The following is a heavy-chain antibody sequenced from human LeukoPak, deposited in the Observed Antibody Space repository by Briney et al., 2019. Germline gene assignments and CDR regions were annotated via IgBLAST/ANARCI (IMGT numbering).Heavy chain of an antibody. CDR1: GYSISSGYY. D-gene: IGHD1-7*01. V-gene: IGHV4-30-4*08. J-gene: IGHJ4*02. CDR3: ASQELELRTIDY. CDR2: IYYSGST. Sequence: SETLSLTCAVSGYSISSGYYWSWIRQPPGKGLEWIGYIYYSGSTYYNPSLKSRVTISVDTSKNQFSLKLSSVTAADTAVYYCASQELELRTIDYWGQGTLVTVSS.